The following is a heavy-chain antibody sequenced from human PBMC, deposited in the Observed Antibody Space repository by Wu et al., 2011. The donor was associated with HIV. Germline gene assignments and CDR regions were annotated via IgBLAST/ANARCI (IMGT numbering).Heavy chain of an antibody. V-gene: IGHV1-69*06. CDR3: ARGLAGSYDRN. Sequence: QVQLVQSGAEVKKPGASVKVSCKASGGTFSSYAISWVRQAPGQGLEWMGQIIPFFATVNYAQKFQGRVTITADKSTSTAYMELSSLRSEDTAVYYCARGLAGSYDRNWGQGTLVTVSS. CDR2: IIPFFATV. CDR1: GGTFSSYA. D-gene: IGHD3-22*01. J-gene: IGHJ4*02.